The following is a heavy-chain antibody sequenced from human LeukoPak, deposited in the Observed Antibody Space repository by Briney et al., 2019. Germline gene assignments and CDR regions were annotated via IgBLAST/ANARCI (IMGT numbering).Heavy chain of an antibody. CDR3: ARGVYIAAAQYGY. J-gene: IGHJ4*02. CDR2: IYYSGTT. CDR1: AGSITSLS. D-gene: IGHD6-13*01. V-gene: IGHV4-59*13. Sequence: SETLSPTSTVFAGSITSLSWSWIRQPPGKGLGWIGYIYYSGTTNYNPSLNSRVTISVDTSKHQFSLKLSSVTAADTAVYYCARGVYIAAAQYGYWGQGTLVTVSS.